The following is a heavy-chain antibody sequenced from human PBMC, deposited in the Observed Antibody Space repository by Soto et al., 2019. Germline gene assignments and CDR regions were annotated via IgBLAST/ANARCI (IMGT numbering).Heavy chain of an antibody. Sequence: GASVKVSCKASGGTFSSYAISWVRQAPGQGLEWMGGIIPIFGTANYAQKFQGRVTITADESTSTAYMELSSLRSEDTAVYYCASLLGPNWNDVGYWGQGTLVTVSS. CDR1: GGTFSSYA. J-gene: IGHJ4*02. CDR2: IIPIFGTA. CDR3: ASLLGPNWNDVGY. D-gene: IGHD1-1*01. V-gene: IGHV1-69*13.